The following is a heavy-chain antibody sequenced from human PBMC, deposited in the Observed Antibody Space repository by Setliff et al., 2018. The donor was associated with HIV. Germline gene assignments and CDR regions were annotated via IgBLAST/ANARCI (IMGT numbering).Heavy chain of an antibody. CDR1: GFSFRTYA. Sequence: GGSLRLSCAASGFSFRTYAMSWVRRAPGKGLEWVSAITGSGGDIYYADSVKGRFTISRDTSKNTLHLQMSSLRADDTALYYCAKDGESRGGFTTFDSWGQGTLVTVSS. CDR3: AKDGESRGGFTTFDS. D-gene: IGHD3-16*01. V-gene: IGHV3-23*01. J-gene: IGHJ4*02. CDR2: ITGSGGDI.